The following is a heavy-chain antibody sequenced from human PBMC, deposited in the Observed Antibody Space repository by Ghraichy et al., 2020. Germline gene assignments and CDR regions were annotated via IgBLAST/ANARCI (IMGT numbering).Heavy chain of an antibody. CDR3: ARTGAGGQWDAFDI. CDR1: GGSISSSSYY. D-gene: IGHD7-27*01. Sequence: SETLSLTCSVFGGSISSSSYYWGWIRQPPGKGLEWIGSIYYTGSTYYNPSLKSRVTISVDTSKNQFSLKLSSVTAADTAVYYCARTGAGGQWDAFDIWGQGTMVTVSS. J-gene: IGHJ3*02. CDR2: IYYTGST. V-gene: IGHV4-39*01.